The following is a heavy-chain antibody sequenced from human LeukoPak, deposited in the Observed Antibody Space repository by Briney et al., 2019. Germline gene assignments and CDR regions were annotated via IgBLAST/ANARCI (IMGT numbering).Heavy chain of an antibody. CDR3: AKLWGRHVWSFDY. CDR2: IFKTGGTA. D-gene: IGHD3-16*01. Sequence: PGGSLRLSCAASGFTFSDYAMSWVRQAPGKGLEWVSTIFKTGGTAHYADIVRGRFTISKDNSKNTLSLQMNSLRAEDTAIYYWAKLWGRHVWSFDYWGQGALVTVSS. J-gene: IGHJ4*02. CDR1: GFTFSDYA. V-gene: IGHV3-23*01.